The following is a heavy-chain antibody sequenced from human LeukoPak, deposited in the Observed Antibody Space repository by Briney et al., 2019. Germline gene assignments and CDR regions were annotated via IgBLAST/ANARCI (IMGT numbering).Heavy chain of an antibody. CDR2: IKSDGST. D-gene: IGHD3-22*01. CDR3: ARAPSEIGGYYPEYFRH. J-gene: IGHJ1*01. Sequence: GGSLRLSCAASGFTFSTYWMHWVRQAPGKWLVWVSRIKSDGSTNYADSVKGRFTISRDNANNTLSLQMNSLRPEDTGVYYCARAPSEIGGYYPEYFRHWGQGTLVTVSS. V-gene: IGHV3-74*01. CDR1: GFTFSTYW.